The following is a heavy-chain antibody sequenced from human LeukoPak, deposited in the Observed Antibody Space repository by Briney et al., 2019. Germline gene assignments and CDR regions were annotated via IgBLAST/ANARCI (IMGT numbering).Heavy chain of an antibody. J-gene: IGHJ3*02. Sequence: SVKVSCKASGGTFSSYAISWVRQAPGQGLEWMGRIIPIFGTADYAQKFQGRVTITTDESTSTAYMELSSLRSEDTAVYYCARERLWFGELFHTDAFDIWGQGTMVTVSS. V-gene: IGHV1-69*05. CDR2: IIPIFGTA. CDR1: GGTFSSYA. CDR3: ARERLWFGELFHTDAFDI. D-gene: IGHD3-10*01.